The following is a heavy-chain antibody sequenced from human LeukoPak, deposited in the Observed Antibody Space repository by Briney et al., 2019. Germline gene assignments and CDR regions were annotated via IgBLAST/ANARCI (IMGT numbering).Heavy chain of an antibody. CDR2: IIPILGIA. CDR1: GGTFSSYA. Sequence: ASVKVSCKASGGTFSSYAISWVRQAPGQGLEWMGRIIPILGIANYAQKFQGRVTITADKSTSTAYMELRSLRSDDTAVYYCARDGQFYYPHPYNWFDPWGQGTLVTVSS. J-gene: IGHJ5*02. CDR3: ARDGQFYYPHPYNWFDP. D-gene: IGHD3-22*01. V-gene: IGHV1-69*04.